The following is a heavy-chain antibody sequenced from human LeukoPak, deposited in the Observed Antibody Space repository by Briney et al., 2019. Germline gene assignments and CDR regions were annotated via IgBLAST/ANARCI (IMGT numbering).Heavy chain of an antibody. CDR1: GFTFSNYA. CDR2: ISSSSSSI. J-gene: IGHJ4*02. D-gene: IGHD2-2*01. CDR3: ARDEVTCSSTNCYFVY. V-gene: IGHV3-21*01. Sequence: GGSLRLSCGASGFTFSNYAMTWVRQAPGKGLEWVSFISSSSSSIYYADSVKGRFTISRDNAKNSLYLQVNSLRAEDTAVYYCARDEVTCSSTNCYFVYWGQGTLVTVSS.